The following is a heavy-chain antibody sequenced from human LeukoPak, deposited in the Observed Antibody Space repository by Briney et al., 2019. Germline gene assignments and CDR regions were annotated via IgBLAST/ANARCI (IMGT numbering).Heavy chain of an antibody. CDR1: GYTFTSYD. V-gene: IGHV1-8*01. D-gene: IGHD4-23*01. Sequence: ASVKVSCKASGYTFTSYDINWVRQATGQGLEWMGWISAYNGNTNYAQKFQGRVTLTRNTSISTAYMELSSLRSEDTAVYYCARDYGGNSGWFDPWGQGTLVSVSS. J-gene: IGHJ5*02. CDR2: ISAYNGNT. CDR3: ARDYGGNSGWFDP.